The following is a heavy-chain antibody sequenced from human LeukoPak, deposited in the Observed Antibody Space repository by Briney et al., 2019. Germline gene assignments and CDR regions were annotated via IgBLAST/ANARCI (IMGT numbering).Heavy chain of an antibody. J-gene: IGHJ4*02. CDR3: ARDQRRLDY. CDR1: GFTFSSYS. CDR2: ISGSSSYI. Sequence: GGSLRLSCAASGFTFSSYSMNWVRQAPGNGLEWVSSISGSSSYIYYADSVKGRFTISRDNAKNSLYLQMNSLRAEDTAVYYCARDQRRLDYWGQGTLVTVSS. V-gene: IGHV3-21*01. D-gene: IGHD6-25*01.